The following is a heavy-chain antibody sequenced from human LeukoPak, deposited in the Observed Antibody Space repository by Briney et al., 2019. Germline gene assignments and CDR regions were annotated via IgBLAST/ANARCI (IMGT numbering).Heavy chain of an antibody. CDR1: GGSFSGYY. Sequence: SETLSLTCAVYGGSFSGYYWSWIRQPPGKGLEWIGEINHSGSTNYNPSLKSRVTISVDTSKNQFSLKLSSVTAADTAVYYCAVRPDYWGQGTLVTVSS. CDR2: INHSGST. CDR3: AVRPDY. D-gene: IGHD6-6*01. V-gene: IGHV4-34*01. J-gene: IGHJ4*02.